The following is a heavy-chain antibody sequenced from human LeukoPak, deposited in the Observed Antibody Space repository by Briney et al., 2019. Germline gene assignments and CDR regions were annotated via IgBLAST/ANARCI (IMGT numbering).Heavy chain of an antibody. CDR1: GFTFSSYG. D-gene: IGHD3-9*01. J-gene: IGHJ4*02. V-gene: IGHV3-33*01. CDR3: AREPYDILTGYESPPDY. Sequence: PGGSLRLSCAASGFTFSSYGMHWVRQAPGKGLEWVAVIWYDGSNNYYADSVKGRFTISRDNSKNTLYLQMNSLRAEDTAVYYCAREPYDILTGYESPPDYWGQGTLVTVSS. CDR2: IWYDGSNN.